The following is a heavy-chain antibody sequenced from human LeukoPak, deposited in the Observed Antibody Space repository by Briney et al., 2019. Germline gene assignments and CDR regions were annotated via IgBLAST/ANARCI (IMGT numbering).Heavy chain of an antibody. J-gene: IGHJ6*03. V-gene: IGHV3-53*01. CDR2: IYSGGST. CDR3: ARVSGDQDYYYYYMDV. CDR1: GLTVSSNY. D-gene: IGHD7-27*01. Sequence: PGGSLRLSCAASGLTVSSNYMSWVRQAPGKGLEWVSVIYSGGSTYYADSVKGRFTISRDNSKNTLYLQMNSLRAEDTAVYYCARVSGDQDYYYYYMDVWGKGTTVTISS.